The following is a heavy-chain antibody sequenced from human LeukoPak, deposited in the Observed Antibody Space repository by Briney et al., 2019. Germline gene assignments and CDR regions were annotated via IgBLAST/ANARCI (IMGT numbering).Heavy chain of an antibody. V-gene: IGHV4-39*07. CDR2: INHSGST. CDR1: GGSISSSSYY. CDR3: ARYLGYQRRRKNWFDP. Sequence: PSETLSLTCTVSGGSISSSSYYWSWIRQPPGKGLEWIGEINHSGSTNYNPSLKSRVTISVDTSKNQFSLKLSSVTAADTAVYYCARYLGYQRRRKNWFDPWGQGTLVTVSS. J-gene: IGHJ5*02. D-gene: IGHD2-2*01.